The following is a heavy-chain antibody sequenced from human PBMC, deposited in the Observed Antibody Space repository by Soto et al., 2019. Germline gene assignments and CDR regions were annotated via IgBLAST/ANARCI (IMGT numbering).Heavy chain of an antibody. V-gene: IGHV3-30-3*01. Sequence: GGSLRLSCAASGFTFSSYAMHWVRQAPGKGLEWVAVISYDGSNKYYADSVKGRFTISRDNSKNTLYLQMNSLRAEDTAVYYCARAWRWELMDYWGQGTLVTVSS. CDR3: ARAWRWELMDY. CDR1: GFTFSSYA. D-gene: IGHD1-26*01. J-gene: IGHJ4*02. CDR2: ISYDGSNK.